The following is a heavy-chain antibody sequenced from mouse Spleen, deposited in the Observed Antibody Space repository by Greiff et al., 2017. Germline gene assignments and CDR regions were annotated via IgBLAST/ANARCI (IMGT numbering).Heavy chain of an antibody. J-gene: IGHJ4*01. D-gene: IGHD1-1*01. Sequence: DVQLVESGGGLVQPGGSLKLSCATSGFTFSDYYMYWVRQTPEKRLEWVAYISNGGGSTYYPDTVKGRFTISRDNAKNTLYLQMSRLKSEDTAMYYCARLYYYGSLYAMDYWGQGTSVTVSS. CDR1: GFTFSDYY. V-gene: IGHV5-12*02. CDR3: ARLYYYGSLYAMDY. CDR2: ISNGGGST.